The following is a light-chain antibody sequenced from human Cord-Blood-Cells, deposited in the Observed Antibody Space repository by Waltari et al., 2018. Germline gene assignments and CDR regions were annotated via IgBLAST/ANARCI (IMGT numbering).Light chain of an antibody. J-gene: IGKJ1*01. CDR2: KAS. Sequence: DIQLTQFTSTLSASVGDRVHITCRASQSISSWLAWYQQKPGKATKLLIYKASSLESGVPSRFSGSGSGTEFTLTISSLQPDDFATYYCQQYNSYSTFGQGTKVEIK. CDR3: QQYNSYST. V-gene: IGKV1-5*03. CDR1: QSISSW.